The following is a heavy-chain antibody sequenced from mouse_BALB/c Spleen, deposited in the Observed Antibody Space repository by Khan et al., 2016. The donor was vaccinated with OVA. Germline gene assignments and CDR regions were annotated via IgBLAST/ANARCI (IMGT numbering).Heavy chain of an antibody. V-gene: IGHV3-2*02. CDR2: ISYSGST. CDR1: GYSITSDYA. J-gene: IGHJ4*01. D-gene: IGHD4-1*01. Sequence: EVQLQESGPGLVKPSQSLSLTCTVTGYSITSDYAWNWIRQFPGNKLEWMGYISYSGSTTYNPSLKSRIPITRDTSKDQFFLQLKSVTSEDTATYCCASELGRYYAMDYWGQGTSVTVSS. CDR3: ASELGRYYAMDY.